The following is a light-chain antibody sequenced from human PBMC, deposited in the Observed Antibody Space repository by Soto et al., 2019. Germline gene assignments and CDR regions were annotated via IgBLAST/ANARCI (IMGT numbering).Light chain of an antibody. V-gene: IGKV3-20*01. CDR2: GVS. Sequence: ELVLPQSPGPFPLSLGERVTLSSRASQGVSSNYLAWYQHRPGQAPRLLIHGVSSRATGIPDRFTGSGSGRDFTLTISSLEPEDSAVYYCQQYGRSPYSFGQGTKLEIK. CDR3: QQYGRSPYS. CDR1: QGVSSNY. J-gene: IGKJ2*01.